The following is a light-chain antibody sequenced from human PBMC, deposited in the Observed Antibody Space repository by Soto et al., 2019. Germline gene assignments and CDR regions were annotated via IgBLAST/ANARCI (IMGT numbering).Light chain of an antibody. Sequence: DIQLAQSPSTLSASVGDRITITCRATQSINWLAWYQQKPGKAPKLLIFEASRLESGVPSRFSGSGSGTEFTLTISSLQPDDFGTDYCQHYDTYSPMWTFGQGTTVDVK. CDR1: QSINW. CDR3: QHYDTYSPMWT. J-gene: IGKJ1*01. CDR2: EAS. V-gene: IGKV1-5*03.